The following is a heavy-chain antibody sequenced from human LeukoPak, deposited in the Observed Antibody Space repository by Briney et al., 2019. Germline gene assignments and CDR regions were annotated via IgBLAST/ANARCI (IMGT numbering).Heavy chain of an antibody. CDR2: ISAYNGNT. V-gene: IGHV1-18*01. CDR1: GYTFTSYG. J-gene: IGHJ6*02. D-gene: IGHD6-13*01. CDR3: ARFRYSSSWYYYYGMDV. Sequence: ASVKVSCKASGYTFTSYGISWVRQAPGQGLEWMGWISAYNGNTNYAQKLQGRVTMTTDTSTSTAYMELRSLRPDDTAVYYCARFRYSSSWYYYYGMDVWGQGTTVTVSS.